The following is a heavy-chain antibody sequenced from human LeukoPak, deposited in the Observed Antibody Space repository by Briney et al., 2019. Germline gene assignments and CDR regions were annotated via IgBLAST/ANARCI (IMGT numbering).Heavy chain of an antibody. D-gene: IGHD3-22*01. Sequence: SETLSLTCAVYGGSFSGYYWSWIRQPPGKGLEWIGEINHSGSTNYNPSLKSRVTISVDTSKNQFSLKLSSVTAADTAVYYCARRTETYYYDSSGRRTYFFDYWGQGTLVTVSS. V-gene: IGHV4-34*01. J-gene: IGHJ4*02. CDR2: INHSGST. CDR1: GGSFSGYY. CDR3: ARRTETYYYDSSGRRTYFFDY.